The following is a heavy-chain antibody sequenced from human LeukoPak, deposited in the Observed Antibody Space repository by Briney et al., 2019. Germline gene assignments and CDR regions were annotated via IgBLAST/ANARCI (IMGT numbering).Heavy chain of an antibody. Sequence: GGSLRLSCAASGFTFSSYAMSWVRQAPGKGLEWVSDISGSGGSTYYADSVKGRFTISRDNSKNTLYLQMNSLRAEDTAVYYCAKDRDYGGYGTNWFDPWGQGTLVTVSS. V-gene: IGHV3-23*01. J-gene: IGHJ5*02. CDR3: AKDRDYGGYGTNWFDP. D-gene: IGHD4-17*01. CDR1: GFTFSSYA. CDR2: ISGSGGST.